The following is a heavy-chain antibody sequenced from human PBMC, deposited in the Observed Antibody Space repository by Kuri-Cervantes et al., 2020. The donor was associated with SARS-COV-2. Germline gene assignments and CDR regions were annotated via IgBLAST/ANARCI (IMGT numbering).Heavy chain of an antibody. CDR3: AKDSIRFLEWLYYMDV. CDR1: GFTFSSYG. J-gene: IGHJ6*03. D-gene: IGHD3-3*01. V-gene: IGHV3-30*02. CDR2: IRYDGSIK. Sequence: GESLKISCAASGFTFSSYGMHWVRQAPGKGLEWVAFIRYDGSIKYYADSVKGRFTISRDNSKNTLYLQMNSLRAEDTAVYYCAKDSIRFLEWLYYMDVWGKGTTVTVSS.